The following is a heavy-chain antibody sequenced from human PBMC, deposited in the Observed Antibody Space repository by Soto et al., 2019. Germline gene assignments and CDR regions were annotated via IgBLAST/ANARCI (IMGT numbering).Heavy chain of an antibody. D-gene: IGHD3-22*01. CDR1: VASISSGGYY. J-gene: IGHJ5*02. CDR3: AREAKDDTCVYPPWFAP. CDR2: IYYSGST. V-gene: IGHV4-31*03. Sequence: QVQLQESGPGLVKPSQTLSLTCTVSVASISSGGYYWSWIRQHPGEGLEWIGYIYYSGSTSYNPSRYSRGTISVYTSKIKVYLMLISVTDAYTAVYYCAREAKDDTCVYPPWFAPLGQGTLVTVSS.